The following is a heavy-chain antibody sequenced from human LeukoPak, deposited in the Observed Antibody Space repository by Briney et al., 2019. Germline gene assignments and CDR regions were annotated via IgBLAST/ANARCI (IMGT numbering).Heavy chain of an antibody. V-gene: IGHV3-66*01. Sequence: GGSLRLCCAASGFTVSSNRMIWVRQAPGKGLEWVSLIYSGGSTYYADSVKGRFTISRDTSKNTLYLQMNSLSAEDTAVYYCARWGLYCSGGRCYNYYGMDVWGQGTTVTVSS. D-gene: IGHD2-15*01. J-gene: IGHJ6*02. CDR2: IYSGGST. CDR3: ARWGLYCSGGRCYNYYGMDV. CDR1: GFTVSSNR.